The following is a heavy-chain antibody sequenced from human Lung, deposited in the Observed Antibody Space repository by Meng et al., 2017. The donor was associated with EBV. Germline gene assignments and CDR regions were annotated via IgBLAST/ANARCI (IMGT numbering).Heavy chain of an antibody. J-gene: IGHJ4*02. V-gene: IGHV4-31*01. CDR1: GGSIRSGGHY. CDR3: ARAVDTGYFDY. CDR2: IYYSGST. D-gene: IGHD5-18*01. Sequence: SHHGMVDLSQTLSLPWLGAGGSIRSGGHYWSWILQHPGKSLEWIGYIYYSGSTYYNPSLKSLVSISVDTSNNQFSLKLCSVTAADTAVYYCARAVDTGYFDYWGQGTLVTVSS.